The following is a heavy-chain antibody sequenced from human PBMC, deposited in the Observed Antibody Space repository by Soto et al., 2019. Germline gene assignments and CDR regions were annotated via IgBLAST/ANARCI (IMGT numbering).Heavy chain of an antibody. Sequence: SETLSLTCTVSGGSISTGGYYWSWIRQHPGKGLEWIGYIYYSGSTYYNPSLKSRVTISVDTSKNQFSLKLSSVTAADTAVYYCARADGYCSGGSCLYYFDYWGQGTLVTVSS. V-gene: IGHV4-31*03. D-gene: IGHD2-15*01. J-gene: IGHJ4*02. CDR3: ARADGYCSGGSCLYYFDY. CDR1: GGSISTGGYY. CDR2: IYYSGST.